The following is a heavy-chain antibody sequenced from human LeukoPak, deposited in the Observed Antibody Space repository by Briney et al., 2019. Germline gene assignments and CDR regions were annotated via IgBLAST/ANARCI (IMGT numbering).Heavy chain of an antibody. V-gene: IGHV3-48*03. CDR1: GFTFSSYE. D-gene: IGHD3-22*01. J-gene: IGHJ4*02. Sequence: PGGSLRLSCAASGFTFSSYEMNWVRQAPGKGLEWVSYISSSGSTIYYADSVKGRFTISRDNAKNSLYLQMNSLRAEDTAVYYCVSVYDSSGYYHYWGQGTLVTVSS. CDR2: ISSSGSTI. CDR3: VSVYDSSGYYHY.